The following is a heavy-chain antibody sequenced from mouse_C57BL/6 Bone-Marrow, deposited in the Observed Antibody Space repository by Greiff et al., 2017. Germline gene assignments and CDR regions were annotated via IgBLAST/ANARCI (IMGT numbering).Heavy chain of an antibody. J-gene: IGHJ3*01. CDR1: GFTFSSYG. V-gene: IGHV5-6*02. CDR3: ARRDGYPLAY. Sequence: EVKLVESGGDLVKPGGSLKLSCAASGFTFSSYGMSWVRQTPDKRLEWVATISSGGSYTYYPDSVKGRFTISRDNAKNTLYLQMSSLKSEDTAMYYCARRDGYPLAYWGQGTLVTVSA. D-gene: IGHD2-3*01. CDR2: ISSGGSYT.